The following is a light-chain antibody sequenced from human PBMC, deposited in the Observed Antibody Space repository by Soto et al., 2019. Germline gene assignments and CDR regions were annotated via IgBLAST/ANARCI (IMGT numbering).Light chain of an antibody. CDR2: GAS. CDR1: QSVSSSY. Sequence: EIVLTQSPGTLSLSPGERATLSCRASQSVSSSYLAWYQQKPGQAPRLLIYGASSRATGIPDRXSGSXSGXXXXXXXXXXXPEDFAVXYCQQYGSSPRLTFGGGTKVEIK. J-gene: IGKJ4*01. CDR3: QQYGSSPRLT. V-gene: IGKV3-20*01.